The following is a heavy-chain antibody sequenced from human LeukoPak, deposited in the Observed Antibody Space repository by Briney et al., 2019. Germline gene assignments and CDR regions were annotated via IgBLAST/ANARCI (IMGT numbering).Heavy chain of an antibody. J-gene: IGHJ4*02. CDR3: ATQRVLGY. CDR2: ISYSGGTT. V-gene: IGHV3-23*01. D-gene: IGHD4/OR15-4a*01. Sequence: PGGSLRLSCAASGFPFSTYDMSWVRQTPGKGLEWVSVISYSGGTTYYADSVTGRFTISRDNSKDTLYLEMNSLRAEDTAVYYCATQRVLGYWGQGTLVTVSS. CDR1: GFPFSTYD.